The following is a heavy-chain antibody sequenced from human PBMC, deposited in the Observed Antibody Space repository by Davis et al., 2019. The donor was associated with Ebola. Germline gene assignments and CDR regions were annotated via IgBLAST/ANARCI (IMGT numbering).Heavy chain of an antibody. D-gene: IGHD2-2*02. V-gene: IGHV4-31*03. J-gene: IGHJ4*02. CDR2: IYYSGST. CDR1: GGSISSGGYY. Sequence: LRLSCTVSGGSISSGGYYWSWIRQHPGKGLEWIGYIYYSGSTYYNPSLKSRVTISVDTSKNQFSLKLSSVTAADTAVYYCARAGPAAILEIGYWGQGTLVTVSS. CDR3: ARAGPAAILEIGY.